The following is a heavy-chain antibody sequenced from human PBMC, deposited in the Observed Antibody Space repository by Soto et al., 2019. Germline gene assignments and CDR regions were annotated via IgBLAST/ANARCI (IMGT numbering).Heavy chain of an antibody. CDR1: GSSMTTYY. CDR3: ARAPRGNYGYPSYFDY. D-gene: IGHD3-10*01. J-gene: IGHJ4*02. V-gene: IGHV4-59*01. CDR2: IYNSGRGST. Sequence: SETLSLTCSVSGSSMTTYYWHWIRQAPGKGLEWIGFIYNSGRGSTGSNPSLSSRVTFSIETSKNQFSLKLSSVTAADTAVYYCARAPRGNYGYPSYFDYWGQGTLVTVSS.